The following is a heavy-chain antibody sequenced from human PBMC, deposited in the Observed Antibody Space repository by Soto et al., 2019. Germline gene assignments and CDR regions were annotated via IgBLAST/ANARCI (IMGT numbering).Heavy chain of an antibody. CDR1: GYTFTGYY. V-gene: IGHV1-2*02. J-gene: IGHJ4*02. CDR3: ARSRALVPAAYFDY. Sequence: ASVKVSCKASGYTFTGYYMHWVRQAPGQGLEWMGWMNPNRGGTNYAQKFQGRVTMTRDTSISTSYMELSRLRADDTAVYYCARSRALVPAAYFDYWGQGTLVTVSS. CDR2: MNPNRGGT. D-gene: IGHD2-2*01.